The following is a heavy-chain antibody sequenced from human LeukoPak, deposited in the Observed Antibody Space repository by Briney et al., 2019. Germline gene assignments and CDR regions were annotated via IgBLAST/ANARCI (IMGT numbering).Heavy chain of an antibody. V-gene: IGHV4-4*02. CDR2: VNLQGST. CDR3: AREGGPYRPLDC. J-gene: IGHJ4*02. CDR1: GGSITNTNY. Sequence: SETLSLTCGVSGGSITNTNYWTWVRQPPGKGLEWIGEVNLQGSTNYNPSLMGRVAIAVDTSENHISPQLTSVTAADTAVYYCAREGGPYRPLDCSGQGTLVTVSS.